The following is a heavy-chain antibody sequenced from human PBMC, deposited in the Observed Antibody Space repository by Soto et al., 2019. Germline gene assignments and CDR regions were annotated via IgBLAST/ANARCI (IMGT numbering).Heavy chain of an antibody. Sequence: GESLKISCQGSGYRFPSYWIAWVRQKPGQGLEWMGIIYPGDSETRYSPSFEGQVTMSADKSTSTAYLQWSSLKASDTATYYCARQGSSGNHYYGMDAWGQGTTVTVSS. V-gene: IGHV5-51*01. D-gene: IGHD6-6*01. CDR2: IYPGDSET. CDR1: GYRFPSYW. J-gene: IGHJ6*02. CDR3: ARQGSSGNHYYGMDA.